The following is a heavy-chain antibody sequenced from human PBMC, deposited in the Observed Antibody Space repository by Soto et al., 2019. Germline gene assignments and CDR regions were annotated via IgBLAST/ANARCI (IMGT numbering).Heavy chain of an antibody. CDR3: ARGQSLYYYGSGSYYHY. CDR1: GGSFSGYY. CDR2: INHSGST. V-gene: IGHV4-34*01. D-gene: IGHD3-10*01. J-gene: IGHJ4*02. Sequence: QVQLQQWGAGLLKPSETLSLTCAVYGGSFSGYYWSWIRQPPGKGLEWIGAINHSGSTNYNPTLKSRVTISVDTSKNQFSLKLSSVTAADTAVYYCARGQSLYYYGSGSYYHYWGQGTLVTVSS.